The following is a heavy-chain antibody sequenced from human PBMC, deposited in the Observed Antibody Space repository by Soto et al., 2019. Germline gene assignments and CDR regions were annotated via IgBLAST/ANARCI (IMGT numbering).Heavy chain of an antibody. CDR2: ISASGRS. CDR1: GDFISNFY. CDR3: ARGMGRYFDL. D-gene: IGHD2-8*01. J-gene: IGHJ2*01. Sequence: QVQLQESGPGLVKPSETQSLTCTVSGDFISNFYWSWIRQPAGKGLQSLGRISASGRSNYNPNLQSRVAMPLDTSKNQFSLRLTSLSAADTAVSFCARGMGRYFDLWGRGTLVTVFS. V-gene: IGHV4-4*07.